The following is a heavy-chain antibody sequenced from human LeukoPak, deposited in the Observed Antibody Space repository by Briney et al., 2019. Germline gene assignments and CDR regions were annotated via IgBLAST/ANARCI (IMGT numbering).Heavy chain of an antibody. D-gene: IGHD1-1*01. Sequence: GGSLRLSCAASGFTFSSYWMHWVRHAPGKGLVWVSRINSDGSGTSYADSVKGRFTISRDNAKNTLYLQMNSLRPEDTAVYYCARVGTTLGMDVWGQGTTVTVSS. CDR3: ARVGTTLGMDV. CDR2: INSDGSGT. J-gene: IGHJ6*02. V-gene: IGHV3-74*01. CDR1: GFTFSSYW.